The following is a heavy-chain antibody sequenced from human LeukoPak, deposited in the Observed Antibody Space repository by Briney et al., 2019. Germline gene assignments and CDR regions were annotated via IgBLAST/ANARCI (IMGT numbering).Heavy chain of an antibody. CDR3: ATGSFVTTHWFDP. J-gene: IGHJ5*02. V-gene: IGHV1-69*06. CDR1: GGTFSNYA. Sequence: ASVKVSCKASGGTFSNYAIGWVRQAPGQGLEWMGGVIPIFSTANYAQKFQGRVTMTEDTSTDTAYMELSSLRSEDTAVYYCATGSFVTTHWFDPWGQGTLVTVSS. D-gene: IGHD4-17*01. CDR2: VIPIFSTA.